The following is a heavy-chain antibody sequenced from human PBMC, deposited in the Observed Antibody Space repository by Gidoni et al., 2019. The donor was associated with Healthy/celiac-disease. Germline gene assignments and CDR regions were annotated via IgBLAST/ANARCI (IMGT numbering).Heavy chain of an antibody. D-gene: IGHD1-26*01. CDR1: GGTFSSYA. CDR3: ARAEQLLRGRSGTAFDY. V-gene: IGHV1-69*01. Sequence: QVQLVQSGAEVKKPGSSVKVSCTASGGTFSSYAISWVRQAPGQGLEWMGGIIPIFGTANYAQKFQGRVTITADESTSTAYMELSSLRSEDTAVYYCARAEQLLRGRSGTAFDYWGQGTLVTVSS. CDR2: IIPIFGTA. J-gene: IGHJ4*02.